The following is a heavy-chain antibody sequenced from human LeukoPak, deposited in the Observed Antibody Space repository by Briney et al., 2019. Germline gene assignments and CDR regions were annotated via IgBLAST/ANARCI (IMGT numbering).Heavy chain of an antibody. CDR3: AKGALGGSVDDDAFDI. Sequence: GGSLRLSCAASGFTFSSYAMSWVRQAPGKGLEWVSAISGSGGSTYYADSVKGRFTISRDNSKNTLYLQMNSLRAEDTAVYYCAKGALGGSVDDDAFDIWGQGTMVTVSS. D-gene: IGHD3-16*01. V-gene: IGHV3-23*01. CDR1: GFTFSSYA. J-gene: IGHJ3*02. CDR2: ISGSGGST.